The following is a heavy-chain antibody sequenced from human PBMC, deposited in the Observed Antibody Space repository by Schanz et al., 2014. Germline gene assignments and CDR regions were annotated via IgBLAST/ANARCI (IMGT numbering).Heavy chain of an antibody. CDR2: IRGDGSEK. V-gene: IGHV3-7*01. Sequence: EVQLVESGGGLVEPGGSLRLSCAGTGFTFSAYWMTWVRQAPGKGLEWVANIRGDGSEKHYVDSVEGRFTISRDNAMNPLSLPFSCLRAPPPAVFSFFPPPPSLFPSW. CDR1: GFTFSAYW. J-gene: IGHJ5*01. CDR3: FPPPPSLFPS.